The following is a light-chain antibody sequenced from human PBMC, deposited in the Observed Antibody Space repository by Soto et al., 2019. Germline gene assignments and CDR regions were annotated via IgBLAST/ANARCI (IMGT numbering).Light chain of an antibody. CDR2: WAS. CDR1: QSVLYSSNNKNY. V-gene: IGKV4-1*01. Sequence: DIVMTQSPDSLAVSLGERATINCKSSQSVLYSSNNKNYLAWYQQKPGQPPKLLIYWASTRESGVPDRFSGSGSGTDFTLTISSLQAEDVAVYYCQKYDSTPFTFGPGNKVDIQ. J-gene: IGKJ3*01. CDR3: QKYDSTPFT.